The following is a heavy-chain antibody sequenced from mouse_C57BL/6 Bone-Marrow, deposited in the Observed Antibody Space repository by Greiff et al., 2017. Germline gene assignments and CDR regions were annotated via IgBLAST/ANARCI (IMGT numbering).Heavy chain of an antibody. Sequence: VQLQQSGTVLARPGASVKMSCKTSGYTFTSYWMHWVKQRPGQGLEWIGAIYPGNSDTSYNQKFKGKAKLTAVTSASTAYMELSSLTNEDSAVYYCTRGDPSSYPEWCAYWGQGTLVTVSA. CDR1: GYTFTSYW. D-gene: IGHD2-13*01. J-gene: IGHJ3*01. CDR3: TRGDPSSYPEWCAY. V-gene: IGHV1-5*01. CDR2: IYPGNSDT.